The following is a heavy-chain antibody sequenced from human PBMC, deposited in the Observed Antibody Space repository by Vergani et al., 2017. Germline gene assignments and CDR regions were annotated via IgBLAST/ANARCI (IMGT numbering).Heavy chain of an antibody. CDR2: IIPIFGTA. D-gene: IGHD2-2*01. CDR3: ARATPQYCSSTSCYGQDEYFQH. CDR1: GGTFSSYA. Sequence: QVQLVQSGAEVKKPGSSVKVSCKASGGTFSSYAISWVRQAPGQGLEWMGGIIPIFGTANYAKKFQGRVTITADESTSTAYMELSSLRSEDTAVYYCARATPQYCSSTSCYGQDEYFQHWGQGTLVTVSS. J-gene: IGHJ1*01. V-gene: IGHV1-69*01.